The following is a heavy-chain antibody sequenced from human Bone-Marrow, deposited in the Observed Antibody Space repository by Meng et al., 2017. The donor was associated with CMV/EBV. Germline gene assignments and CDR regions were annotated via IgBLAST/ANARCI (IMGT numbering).Heavy chain of an antibody. D-gene: IGHD3-3*01. CDR1: GFTFSSYA. J-gene: IGHJ6*02. CDR2: ISGSGGST. Sequence: GGSLRLSCAASGFTFSSYAMSWVRQAPGKGLEWVSAISGSGGSTYYADSVKGRFTISRDNSKNTLYLQMNSLRAEDTAVYYCARDPGYDFWSGYYTPGSYYGMDVWGQGTTVTVSS. CDR3: ARDPGYDFWSGYYTPGSYYGMDV. V-gene: IGHV3-23*01.